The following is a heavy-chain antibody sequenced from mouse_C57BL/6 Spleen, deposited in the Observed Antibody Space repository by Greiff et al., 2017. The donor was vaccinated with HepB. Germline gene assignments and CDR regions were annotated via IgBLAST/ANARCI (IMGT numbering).Heavy chain of an antibody. V-gene: IGHV1-39*01. CDR3: ARSYYQGTWFAY. Sequence: VQLKESGPELVKPGASVKISCTASGYSFTDYNMNWVKQSNGKSLEWIGVINPNYGTTSYNQKFKGKATLTVDQSSSTAYMQLNSLTSEDSAVYYCARSYYQGTWFAYWGQGTLVTVSA. J-gene: IGHJ3*01. D-gene: IGHD1-1*01. CDR2: INPNYGTT. CDR1: GYSFTDYN.